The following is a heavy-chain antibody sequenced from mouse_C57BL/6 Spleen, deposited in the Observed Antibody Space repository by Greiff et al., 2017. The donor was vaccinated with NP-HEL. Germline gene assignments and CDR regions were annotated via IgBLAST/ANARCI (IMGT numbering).Heavy chain of an antibody. D-gene: IGHD2-1*01. V-gene: IGHV5-4*01. Sequence: EVQLVESGGGLVKPGGSLKFSCAASGFTFSSYAMSWVRQTPEKRLEWVATISDGGSYTYYPDNVKGRFTLSRENTKNNLYLQMSHLKSEDTAMYYCARDLSFYYGNSYYFDYWGQGTTLTVSS. CDR1: GFTFSSYA. CDR2: ISDGGSYT. J-gene: IGHJ2*01. CDR3: ARDLSFYYGNSYYFDY.